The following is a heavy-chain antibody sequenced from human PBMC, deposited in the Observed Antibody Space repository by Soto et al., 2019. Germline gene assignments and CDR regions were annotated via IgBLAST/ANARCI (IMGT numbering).Heavy chain of an antibody. Sequence: QVQLVESGGGVVQPGRSLRLSCAASGFTFSSYAMHWVRQAPGKGLGWVAVISYDGSNKYYADSVKGRFTISRDNSKNTLYLQMNSLRSEDTAVYYCARGIQLWLGYYFDYWGQGTLVTVSS. CDR2: ISYDGSNK. CDR3: ARGIQLWLGYYFDY. V-gene: IGHV3-30-3*01. J-gene: IGHJ4*02. CDR1: GFTFSSYA. D-gene: IGHD5-18*01.